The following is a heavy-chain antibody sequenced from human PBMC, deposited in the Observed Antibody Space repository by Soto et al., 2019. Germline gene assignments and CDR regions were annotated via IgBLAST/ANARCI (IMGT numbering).Heavy chain of an antibody. J-gene: IGHJ4*02. D-gene: IGHD6-13*01. CDR2: ISSSTSHT. CDR3: ARGRGAAADYFDF. Sequence: QVQLVESGGGLVKPGGSLRLSSAVSGFTFSDYYMTWIRQAPGKGLEWVSYISSSTSHTKYADSVKGRFPISRDNGKNTLFLQMHSLRAEDTAVYYCARGRGAAADYFDFWGQGTLVTVSS. V-gene: IGHV3-11*05. CDR1: GFTFSDYY.